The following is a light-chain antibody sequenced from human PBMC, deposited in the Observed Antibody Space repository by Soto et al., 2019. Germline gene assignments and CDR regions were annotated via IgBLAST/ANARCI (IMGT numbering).Light chain of an antibody. V-gene: IGKV3-15*01. Sequence: EIVMTQSPAILSVSPGERATLSCRASQSISGKLAWYQQKPGQAPRLLIYGTSTRATGIPARFSGSGSGTEFTLTISSLQSEDFAVYYCQQYNNWPSWTFGQGTKVEIK. CDR2: GTS. CDR3: QQYNNWPSWT. CDR1: QSISGK. J-gene: IGKJ1*01.